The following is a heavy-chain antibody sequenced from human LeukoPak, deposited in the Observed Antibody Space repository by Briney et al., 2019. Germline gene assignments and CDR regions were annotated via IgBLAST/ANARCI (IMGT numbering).Heavy chain of an antibody. D-gene: IGHD2-2*01. CDR2: ISSSSSTI. CDR1: GFTFSSYS. CDR3: ARDALVVPAARSPQDNWFDP. Sequence: GGSLRLSCAASGFTFSSYSMNWVRQAPGKGLEWVSYISSSSSTIYYADSVKGRFTISRDNAKNSLYLQMNSLRAEDTAVYYCARDALVVPAARSPQDNWFDPWGQGTLVTVSS. V-gene: IGHV3-48*04. J-gene: IGHJ5*02.